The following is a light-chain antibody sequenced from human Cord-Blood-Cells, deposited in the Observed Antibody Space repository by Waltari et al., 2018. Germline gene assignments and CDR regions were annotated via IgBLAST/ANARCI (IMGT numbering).Light chain of an antibody. J-gene: IGLJ2*01. CDR3: SSYAGSNNLV. CDR1: SSDVGGYNY. Sequence: QSALTQPPSASGSPGQSVTISCTGTSSDVGGYNYVPWYQQNPGKAPTLMIYEVSKRPSGVPDRFSGSKSGNTASLTVSGLQAEDEADYYCSSYAGSNNLVFGGGTKLTVL. V-gene: IGLV2-8*01. CDR2: EVS.